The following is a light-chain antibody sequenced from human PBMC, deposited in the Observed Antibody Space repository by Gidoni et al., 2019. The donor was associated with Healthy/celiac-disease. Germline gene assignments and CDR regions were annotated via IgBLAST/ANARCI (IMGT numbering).Light chain of an antibody. CDR1: QSVLYSSNNKNY. V-gene: IGKV4-1*01. J-gene: IGKJ1*01. CDR2: WVS. CDR3: QQYYSTPPT. Sequence: DIVMTQSPDSLAVSLGERATINCKSSQSVLYSSNNKNYLAWYQQKPGQPPKLLIYWVSTRESGVPDRFSGSGSGTDFTLTISSLQAEDVAVYYCQQYYSTPPTFGQXTKVEIK.